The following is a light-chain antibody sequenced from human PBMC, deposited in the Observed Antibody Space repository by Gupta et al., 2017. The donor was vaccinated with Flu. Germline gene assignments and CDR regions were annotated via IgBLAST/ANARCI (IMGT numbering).Light chain of an antibody. CDR1: QSVGTY. Sequence: EIVLTQSPATLSLSPGERATLSCRASQSVGTYLAWYQQKPGQTPRLLIYDASNRATGIPARFSDSGYGTDFTLTISSREPEDFAVYYCQKRSNWPPYTFGQGTRMEIK. CDR3: QKRSNWPPYT. V-gene: IGKV3-11*01. CDR2: DAS. J-gene: IGKJ2*01.